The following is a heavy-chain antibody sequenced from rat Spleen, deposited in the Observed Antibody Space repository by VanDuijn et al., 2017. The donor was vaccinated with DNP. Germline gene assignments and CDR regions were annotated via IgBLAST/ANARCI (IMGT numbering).Heavy chain of an antibody. J-gene: IGHJ2*01. V-gene: IGHV2S12*01. CDR2: ISSGGST. CDR3: TSHTYDYYFDY. CDR1: GFSLTSYG. Sequence: QVQLKESGPGLVQPSQTLSLTCTVSGFSLTSYGVSWVRQPPGKGLEWIAAISSGGSTYYNSALKSRLSISRDTSKSQVFLKMNSLQTEDTAIYFCTSHTYDYYFDYWGQGVMVTVSS. D-gene: IGHD2-1*01.